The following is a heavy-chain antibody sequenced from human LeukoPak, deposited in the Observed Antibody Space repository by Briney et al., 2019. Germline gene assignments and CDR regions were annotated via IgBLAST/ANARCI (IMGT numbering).Heavy chain of an antibody. CDR2: IYQSGST. Sequence: PPETLSLTCAVSDYSISSDYYWGWIRQPPGKGLEWIGSIYQSGSTHYNPSLKSRVTISVDTSKNQFSLKLNSVTAADTAVYYCARNSSWYFDYWGQGTLVTVSS. V-gene: IGHV4-38-2*01. CDR1: DYSISSDYY. J-gene: IGHJ4*02. CDR3: ARNSSWYFDY. D-gene: IGHD6-13*01.